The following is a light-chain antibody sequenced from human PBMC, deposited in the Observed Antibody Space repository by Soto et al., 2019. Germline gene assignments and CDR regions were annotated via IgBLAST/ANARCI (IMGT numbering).Light chain of an antibody. CDR1: QSVSSTY. J-gene: IGKJ1*01. Sequence: EIVLTQSPGTLSLSPGVRATLSCRASQSVSSTYLAWYQQKPGQAPRLLIYDASTRAAGIPDRFSGSGSGTDFTLTISRLEAEDFAVYYCHQYASSPWTFGQGAKVEIK. CDR2: DAS. CDR3: HQYASSPWT. V-gene: IGKV3-20*01.